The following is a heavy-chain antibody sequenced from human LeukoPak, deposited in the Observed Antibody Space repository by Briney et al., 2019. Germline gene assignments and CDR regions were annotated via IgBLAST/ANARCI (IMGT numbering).Heavy chain of an antibody. J-gene: IGHJ4*02. CDR3: ARSAKTTTYRLDY. CDR2: IYYSGST. Sequence: PSETLSLTCTVSGGSISSYYWSWIRQPPGKGLEWIGYIYYSGSTNYNPSLKSRVTISVDTSKNQFSLKLSSVTAADTAVYYCARSAKTTTYRLDYWGQGTLVTVSS. V-gene: IGHV4-59*08. CDR1: GGSISSYY. D-gene: IGHD1-1*01.